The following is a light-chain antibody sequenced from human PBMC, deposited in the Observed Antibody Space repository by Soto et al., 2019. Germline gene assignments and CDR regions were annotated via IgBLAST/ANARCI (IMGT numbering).Light chain of an antibody. Sequence: DIQMTQSPSSLSASVGDRVTIXXRASQGIDSSFAWYQEKPGKAPKLXIYAASSLQSGVPSRFSGSGSGTDFTLTISSLQPEDFATYYCQQLHDYPITFGQGTRLEIK. CDR3: QQLHDYPIT. CDR1: QGIDSS. J-gene: IGKJ5*01. V-gene: IGKV1-9*01. CDR2: AAS.